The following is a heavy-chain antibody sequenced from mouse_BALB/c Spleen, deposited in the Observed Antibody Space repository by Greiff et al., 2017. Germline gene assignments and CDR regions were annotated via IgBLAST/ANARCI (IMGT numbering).Heavy chain of an antibody. V-gene: IGHV1-7*01. CDR1: GYTFTDYW. Sequence: QVQLQQSGAELAKPGASVKMSCKASGYTFTDYWMHWVKQRPGQGLEWIGYINPSTGYTEYNQKFKDKATLTADKSSSTAYMQLSSLTSEDSAVYYCVRFYDGPYWGQGTLVTVSA. CDR2: INPSTGYT. CDR3: VRFYDGPY. J-gene: IGHJ3*01. D-gene: IGHD2-3*01.